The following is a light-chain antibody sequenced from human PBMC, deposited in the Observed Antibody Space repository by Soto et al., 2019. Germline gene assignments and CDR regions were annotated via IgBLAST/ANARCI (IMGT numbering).Light chain of an antibody. CDR3: QQYHSWQA. CDR1: QSVFSS. Sequence: EIVMTQSPATLSVSLGERVTLSCRASQSVFSSLAWYQQKPGQAPRLLIYGAATRPIGIPARFSGSVSGTEFTITISSLQSEDFAGYCCQQYHSWQAFGRWTTVDIK. CDR2: GAA. V-gene: IGKV3-15*01. J-gene: IGKJ3*01.